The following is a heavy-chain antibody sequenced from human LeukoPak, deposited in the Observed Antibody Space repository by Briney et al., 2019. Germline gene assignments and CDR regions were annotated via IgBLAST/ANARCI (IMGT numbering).Heavy chain of an antibody. V-gene: IGHV3-66*01. D-gene: IGHD5-12*01. J-gene: IGHJ4*02. CDR1: GFTVSSSY. Sequence: PGGSLRLSCAASGFTVSSSYMSWVRQAPGKGLEWVSVFYSGGTTYYADSVKGRFTISRDNSKNTLYLQMNSLRAEDTAVYYCAGGDQYSGYDYDYWGQGTLVTVSS. CDR2: FYSGGTT. CDR3: AGGDQYSGYDYDY.